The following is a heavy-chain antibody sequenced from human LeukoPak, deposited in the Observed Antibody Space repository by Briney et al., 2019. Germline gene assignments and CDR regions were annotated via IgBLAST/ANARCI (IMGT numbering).Heavy chain of an antibody. J-gene: IGHJ1*01. V-gene: IGHV4-59*01. Sequence: SETLSLTCTVSGGSISSYYWSWIRQPPGKGLEWIGYIYYSGSTNYNPSLKSRVTISVDTSKNQFSLKLSSVTAADTAVYYCAKMVAAGNMYPLRPQHWGQGTLVTVSS. CDR3: AKMVAAGNMYPLRPQH. CDR2: IYYSGST. D-gene: IGHD6-13*01. CDR1: GGSISSYY.